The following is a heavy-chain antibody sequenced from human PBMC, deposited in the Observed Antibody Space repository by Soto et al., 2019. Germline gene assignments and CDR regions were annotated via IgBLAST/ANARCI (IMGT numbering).Heavy chain of an antibody. CDR1: ADTFNSYS. J-gene: IGHJ5*02. V-gene: IGHV1-69*01. D-gene: IGHD4-17*01. Sequence: QVQLVQSGAEVKKPGSSVKVSCKASADTFNSYSLSWLRQAPGQRLEWMGGITPVFGTADYAQSFEDRLTITADDSTRTVYMELSSLRSDDPAVYYCARSLEGTTVTNWFDPWGQGALVTVSS. CDR3: ARSLEGTTVTNWFDP. CDR2: ITPVFGTA.